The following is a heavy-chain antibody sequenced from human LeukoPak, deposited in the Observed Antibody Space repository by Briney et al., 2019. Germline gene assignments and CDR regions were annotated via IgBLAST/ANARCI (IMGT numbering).Heavy chain of an antibody. D-gene: IGHD3-16*01. CDR1: GFIFRSYG. Sequence: PGGSLRLSCVASGFIFRSYGIHWVRQAPGKGLEWVTFIHFDGSNEYYADFVKGRFTISRDNSKNTVYLQMNSLRAEDTAVYYCAKDGIMHSNGLPEFDPWGQGTLVSVSS. CDR2: IHFDGSNE. V-gene: IGHV3-30*02. CDR3: AKDGIMHSNGLPEFDP. J-gene: IGHJ5*02.